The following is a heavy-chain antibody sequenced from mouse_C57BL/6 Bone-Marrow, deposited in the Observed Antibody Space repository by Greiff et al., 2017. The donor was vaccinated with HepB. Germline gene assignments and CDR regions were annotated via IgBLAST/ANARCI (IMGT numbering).Heavy chain of an antibody. Sequence: QVQLQQSGPGLVAPSQSLSITCTVSGFSLTSYGVDWVRQSPGKGLEWLGVIWGVGSTNYNSALKSRLSISKDNSKSQVFLKMNSLQTDDTAMYYCARDYYGRGGAMDYWGQGTSVTVSS. CDR1: GFSLTSYG. CDR3: ARDYYGRGGAMDY. D-gene: IGHD1-1*01. V-gene: IGHV2-6*01. CDR2: IWGVGST. J-gene: IGHJ4*01.